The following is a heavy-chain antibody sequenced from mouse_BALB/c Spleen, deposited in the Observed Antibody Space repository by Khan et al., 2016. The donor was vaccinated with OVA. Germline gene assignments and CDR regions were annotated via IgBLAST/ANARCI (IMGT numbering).Heavy chain of an antibody. J-gene: IGHJ4*01. CDR1: GYSITSDYA. V-gene: IGHV3-2*02. Sequence: VQLQQSGPGLVKPSQSLSLTCTVTGYSITSDYAWDWIRQFPGNKLEWMGYISYGGSTSYNPSLKSRISITRDTSKNQFFLQLNSVTTEDTATYYWARKNYYGYAMDYWGQGTSVTVSS. D-gene: IGHD1-1*01. CDR3: ARKNYYGYAMDY. CDR2: ISYGGST.